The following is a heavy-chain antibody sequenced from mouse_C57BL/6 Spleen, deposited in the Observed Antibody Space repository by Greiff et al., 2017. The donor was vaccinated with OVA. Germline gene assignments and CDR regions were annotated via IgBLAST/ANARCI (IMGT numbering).Heavy chain of an antibody. CDR3: ASMRYSNYEDYFDY. V-gene: IGHV1-55*01. J-gene: IGHJ2*01. CDR1: GYTFTSYW. Sequence: QVQLQQPGAELVKPGASVKMSCKASGYTFTSYWITWVKQRPGQGLEWIGDIYPGSGSTNYNEKFKSKATLTVDTSSSTAYMQLSSLTSEDSAVYYCASMRYSNYEDYFDYWGQGTTLTVSS. CDR2: IYPGSGST. D-gene: IGHD2-5*01.